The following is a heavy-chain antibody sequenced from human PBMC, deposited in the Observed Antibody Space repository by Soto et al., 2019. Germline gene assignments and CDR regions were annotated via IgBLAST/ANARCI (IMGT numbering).Heavy chain of an antibody. D-gene: IGHD2-21*02. Sequence: SETLSLTCTVSGGSISNYYWSWIRQPPGKRLEWIGYIYYSGSTKYNPSLKSRVTISGDTSKNQFSLKLSSVTAADTAVYYCARWWAVVTNLTNAFDFWGQGTMVTVS. CDR2: IYYSGST. J-gene: IGHJ3*01. V-gene: IGHV4-59*01. CDR1: GGSISNYY. CDR3: ARWWAVVTNLTNAFDF.